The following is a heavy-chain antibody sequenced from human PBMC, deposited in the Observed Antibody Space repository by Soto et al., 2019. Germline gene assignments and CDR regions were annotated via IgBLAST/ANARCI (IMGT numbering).Heavy chain of an antibody. V-gene: IGHV1-69*13. Sequence: ASVKVSCKASGGTLSSYVISWVRQAPGQGLDWMGGIIPIFGTTTYGEKFQGRVTITADESTSTTYMELSSLKSEDTAVYYCARDPRQDCSGETCYYSWGQGTLVTVSS. CDR1: GGTLSSYV. J-gene: IGHJ4*02. CDR2: IIPIFGTT. D-gene: IGHD2-15*01. CDR3: ARDPRQDCSGETCYYS.